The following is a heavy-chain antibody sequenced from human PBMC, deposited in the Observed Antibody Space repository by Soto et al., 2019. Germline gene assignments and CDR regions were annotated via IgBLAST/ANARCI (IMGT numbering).Heavy chain of an antibody. CDR2: IYWDDDQ. Sequence: QITLKESGTTLVKPTQTLTLTCTFSGFSLSTDGVGVGWIRQPPGKALEWLALIYWDDDQRYSPSLKTRLTITKDTSKTQVFRTMTNMDPVDTATYYCAHAYGGTSWPNDAFDVWGQGTVVTVSS. CDR1: GFSLSTDGVG. D-gene: IGHD2-2*01. CDR3: AHAYGGTSWPNDAFDV. V-gene: IGHV2-5*02. J-gene: IGHJ3*01.